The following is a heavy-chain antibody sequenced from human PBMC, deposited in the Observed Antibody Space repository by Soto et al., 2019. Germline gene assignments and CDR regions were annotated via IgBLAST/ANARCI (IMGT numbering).Heavy chain of an antibody. D-gene: IGHD4-4*01. V-gene: IGHV3-30*18. J-gene: IGHJ4*02. CDR2: ISYDGSNK. CDR1: GFTFSGFG. CDR3: AKRHSMKLVDY. Sequence: QVQLVESGGGVVQPGRSLRLSCEASGFTFSGFGMHWVGQAPGKGLDWVAVISYDGSNKYYADSVKGRFTISRDNSKNTLYLQMNSLRAEDTAVYYCAKRHSMKLVDYWGQGTLVTVSS.